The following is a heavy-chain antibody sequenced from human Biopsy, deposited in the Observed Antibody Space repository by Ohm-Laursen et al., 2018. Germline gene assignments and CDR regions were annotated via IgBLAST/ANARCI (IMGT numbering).Heavy chain of an antibody. CDR2: IGNTGAT. J-gene: IGHJ4*02. CDR3: VKGTQLLED. D-gene: IGHD3-10*01. V-gene: IGHV3-23*01. Sequence: SLRLSCAASGFTFRKYAMSWVRQAPGKGLELVSTIGNTGATFYADSVKSRFIISRDTSKNTVYLQMNSLRVEDTAVYYCVKGTQLLEDWGQGTQVTVSS. CDR1: GFTFRKYA.